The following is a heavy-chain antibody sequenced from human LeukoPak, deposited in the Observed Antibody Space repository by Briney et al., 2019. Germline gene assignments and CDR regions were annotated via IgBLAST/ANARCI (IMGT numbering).Heavy chain of an antibody. J-gene: IGHJ4*02. Sequence: GGSLRLSCAASGFTFSSYEMNWVRQAPGKGLEWVSSISSSSSYIYYADSVKGRFTISRDNAKNSLYLQMNSLRAEDTAVYYCARGWDSSGYYYSFDYWGQGTLVTVSS. V-gene: IGHV3-21*01. CDR2: ISSSSSYI. CDR3: ARGWDSSGYYYSFDY. D-gene: IGHD3-22*01. CDR1: GFTFSSYE.